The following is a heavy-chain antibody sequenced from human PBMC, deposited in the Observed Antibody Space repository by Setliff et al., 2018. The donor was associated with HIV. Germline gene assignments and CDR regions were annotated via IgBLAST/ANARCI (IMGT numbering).Heavy chain of an antibody. CDR3: AKGTKYCSLGSCYADH. J-gene: IGHJ4*02. CDR2: ISATGIST. CDR1: GFSFSNYA. Sequence: GGSLRLSCAASGFSFSNYAMTWVRQAPGKGLEWVSTISATGISTYYADSVKGRFTISRDNSNNALYLQMNSLRAEDTAVYYCAKGTKYCSLGSCYADHWGQGTQVTVSS. V-gene: IGHV3-23*01. D-gene: IGHD2-15*01.